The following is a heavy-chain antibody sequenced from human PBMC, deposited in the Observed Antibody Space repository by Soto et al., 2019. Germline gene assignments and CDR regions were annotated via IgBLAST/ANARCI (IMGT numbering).Heavy chain of an antibody. D-gene: IGHD3-3*01. Sequence: PSETLSLTCTVSGGSISSSSYYWGWIRQPPGKGLEWIGSIYYSGSTYYNPSLKSRVTISVDTSKNHFSLKLSSVTAADTAVYYCARLYYDFWSGYYIGFDYWGQGTLVTVSS. CDR2: IYYSGST. J-gene: IGHJ4*02. V-gene: IGHV4-39*01. CDR3: ARLYYDFWSGYYIGFDY. CDR1: GGSISSSSYY.